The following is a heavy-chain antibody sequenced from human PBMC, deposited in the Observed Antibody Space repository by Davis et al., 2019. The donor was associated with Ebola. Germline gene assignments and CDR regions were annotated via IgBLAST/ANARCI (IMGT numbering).Heavy chain of an antibody. D-gene: IGHD5-24*01. CDR3: ARDGLLTKMATITGWFDP. CDR2: ISSSSSYI. Sequence: GGSLRLSCAASGFTFSSYSMNWVRQAPGKGLEWVSSISSSSSYIYYADSVKGRFTISRDNAKNSLYLQMNSLRAEDTAVYYCARDGLLTKMATITGWFDPWGQGTLVTVSS. J-gene: IGHJ5*02. CDR1: GFTFSSYS. V-gene: IGHV3-21*01.